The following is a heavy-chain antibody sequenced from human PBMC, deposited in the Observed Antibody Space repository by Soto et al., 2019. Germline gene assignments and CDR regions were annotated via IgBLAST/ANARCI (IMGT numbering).Heavy chain of an antibody. D-gene: IGHD3-3*01. CDR2: ISAYNGNT. J-gene: IGHJ4*02. CDR3: ARVDDFWSGYPQFDY. Sequence: ASVKVSCKASGYTFTSYGISWVRQAPGQGLEWMGWISAYNGNTNYAQKLQGRVTMTTDTSTSTAYMELRSLRSDDTAVYYCARVDDFWSGYPQFDYWGQGTLVTVSS. CDR1: GYTFTSYG. V-gene: IGHV1-18*01.